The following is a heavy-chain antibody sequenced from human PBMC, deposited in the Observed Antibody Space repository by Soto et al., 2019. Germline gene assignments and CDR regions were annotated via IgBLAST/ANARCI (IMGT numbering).Heavy chain of an antibody. V-gene: IGHV4-59*01. D-gene: IGHD3-10*01. CDR2: IYYSGST. J-gene: IGHJ4*02. CDR3: ARDYYGSGSYLDY. CDR1: GGSISSYY. Sequence: LSLTCTVSGGSISSYYWSWIRQPPGKGLEWIGYIYYSGSTNYNPSLKSRVTISVDTSKNQFSLKLSSVTAADTAVYYCARDYYGSGSYLDYWGQGTLVTVSS.